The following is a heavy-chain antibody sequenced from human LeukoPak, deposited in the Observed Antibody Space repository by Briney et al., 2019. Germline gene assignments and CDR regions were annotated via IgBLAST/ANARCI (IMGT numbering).Heavy chain of an antibody. J-gene: IGHJ6*02. CDR1: GFTVSSNY. Sequence: GGSLRLSCAASGFTVSSNYMSWVRQAPGKGLEWVSVIYSGGSTYYADSVKGRFTISRDNSKNTLYLQMNSLRAEDTAVYYCARDMRYYYGSGSYYYYYYGMDVWGQGTTVTVSS. D-gene: IGHD3-10*01. CDR3: ARDMRYYYGSGSYYYYYYGMDV. CDR2: IYSGGST. V-gene: IGHV3-53*01.